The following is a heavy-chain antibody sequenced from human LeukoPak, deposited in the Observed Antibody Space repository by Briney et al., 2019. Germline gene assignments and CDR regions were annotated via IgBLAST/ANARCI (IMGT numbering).Heavy chain of an antibody. V-gene: IGHV3-23*01. CDR3: AKDMQDRWLVLKGMDV. D-gene: IGHD6-19*01. Sequence: GGSLRLSCAASGFTFSSYAMSWVRQAPGKGLEWVSAISGSGGSTYYADSVKGRFTISRDNSKNTLYLQMNSLRAEDTAVYYCAKDMQDRWLVLKGMDVWGQETTVTVSS. CDR1: GFTFSSYA. CDR2: ISGSGGST. J-gene: IGHJ6*02.